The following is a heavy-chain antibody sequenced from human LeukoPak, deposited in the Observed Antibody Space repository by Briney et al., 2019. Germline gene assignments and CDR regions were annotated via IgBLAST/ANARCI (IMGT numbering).Heavy chain of an antibody. CDR1: GDSISSGGYS. CDR2: IYHSGGT. Sequence: SETLSLTCAVTGDSISSGGYSWRWIRQPPGMALEWIGNIYHSGGTHHNPSLKSRVTMSVDRSKNQFSLKLTSVTAADTAVYYCARGGVGATTGTYDSWGQGIPVTVSS. J-gene: IGHJ4*02. V-gene: IGHV4-30-2*01. CDR3: ARGGVGATTGTYDS. D-gene: IGHD1-14*01.